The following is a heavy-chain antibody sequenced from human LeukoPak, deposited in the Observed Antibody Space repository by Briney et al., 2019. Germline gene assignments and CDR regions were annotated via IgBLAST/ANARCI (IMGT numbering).Heavy chain of an antibody. CDR3: ARLAPLYSSSWYQSPCDAFDI. Sequence: ASVTVSCKASGYTFTSYGISWVRQAPGQGREWMGWISAYNGNTNYAQKLQGRVTMTTDTSTSTAYMELRSLRSDDTAVYYCARLAPLYSSSWYQSPCDAFDIWGQGTMVTVSS. CDR1: GYTFTSYG. J-gene: IGHJ3*02. V-gene: IGHV1-18*01. D-gene: IGHD6-13*01. CDR2: ISAYNGNT.